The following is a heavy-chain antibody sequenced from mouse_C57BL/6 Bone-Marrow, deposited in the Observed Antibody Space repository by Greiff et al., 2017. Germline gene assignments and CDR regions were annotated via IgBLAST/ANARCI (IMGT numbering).Heavy chain of an antibody. CDR2: IDPENGDT. CDR3: TTWGWLLYYFDY. V-gene: IGHV14-4*01. D-gene: IGHD2-3*01. Sequence: VQLQQSGAELVRPGASVKLSCTASGFNIKDDYMHWVKQRPEQGLEWIGWIDPENGDTEYASKFQGKATITADTSSNTAYLQLSSLTSEDTAVYYCTTWGWLLYYFDYWGQGTTLTGSS. CDR1: GFNIKDDY. J-gene: IGHJ2*01.